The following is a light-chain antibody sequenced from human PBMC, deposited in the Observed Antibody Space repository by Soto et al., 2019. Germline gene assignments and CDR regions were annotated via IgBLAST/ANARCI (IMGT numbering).Light chain of an antibody. V-gene: IGKV1-33*01. CDR3: QQCDNLPII. CDR1: QDISNH. J-gene: IGKJ5*01. Sequence: DIQMTQSPSSLSAFVGDRVTITCQASQDISNHLNWYQQKPGKAPKLLIYDASNLETGVPSSFSGSGSGTDFTFTISSLQPEDIATYYCQQCDNLPIIFGQGTRLEIK. CDR2: DAS.